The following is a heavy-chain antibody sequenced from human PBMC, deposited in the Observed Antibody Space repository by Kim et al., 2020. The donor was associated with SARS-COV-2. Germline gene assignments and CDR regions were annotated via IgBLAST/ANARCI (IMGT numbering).Heavy chain of an antibody. D-gene: IGHD3-10*01. CDR3: ARSWGYYGSGSYSYFDY. Sequence: SETLSLTCTVSGGSISSYYWSWIRQPPGKGLEWIGYIYYSGSTNYNPSLKSRVTISVDTSKNQFSLKLSSVTAADTAVYYCARSWGYYGSGSYSYFDYWGQGTLVTVSS. V-gene: IGHV4-59*01. CDR1: GGSISSYY. CDR2: IYYSGST. J-gene: IGHJ4*02.